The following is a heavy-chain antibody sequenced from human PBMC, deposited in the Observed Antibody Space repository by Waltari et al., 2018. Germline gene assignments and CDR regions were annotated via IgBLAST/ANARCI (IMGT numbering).Heavy chain of an antibody. Sequence: QITLKESGPTLVKPTQTLTLTCTFSGFSLSTSGVGVGWIRQPPGKALEWLALIYWNDDKRYSPSLQSRLTITKDTTKNQVVLTMTNMDPVDTATYYCAHRSHVLRCLEWLSRDNWFDPWGQGTLVTVSS. J-gene: IGHJ5*02. D-gene: IGHD3-3*01. CDR1: GFSLSTSGVG. CDR2: IYWNDDK. CDR3: AHRSHVLRCLEWLSRDNWFDP. V-gene: IGHV2-5*01.